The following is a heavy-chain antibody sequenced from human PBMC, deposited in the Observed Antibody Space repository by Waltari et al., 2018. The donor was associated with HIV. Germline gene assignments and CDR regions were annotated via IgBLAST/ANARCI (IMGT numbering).Heavy chain of an antibody. Sequence: QLQLQESGPGLVKPSETLSLTCTVSGGSISSSSYYWGWLRQPPGKGLEWIGSIYYSGSTYYNPSLKSRVTISVDTSKNQFSLKLSSVTAADTAVYYCASISLAAAFGSGTYYFDYWGQGTLVTVSS. D-gene: IGHD6-13*01. CDR2: IYYSGST. V-gene: IGHV4-39*01. CDR1: GGSISSSSYY. J-gene: IGHJ4*02. CDR3: ASISLAAAFGSGTYYFDY.